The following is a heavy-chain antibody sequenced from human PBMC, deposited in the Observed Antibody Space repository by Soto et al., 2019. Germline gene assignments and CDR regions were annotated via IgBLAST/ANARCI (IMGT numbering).Heavy chain of an antibody. J-gene: IGHJ5*02. V-gene: IGHV2-70*01. D-gene: IGHD3-9*01. Sequence: SVPTLVNPTQTLTLTCTFSGFSLSTSGMCVSWIRQPPGKALEWLALIDWDDDKYYSTSLKTRLTISKDTSKNQVVLTMTNMDPVDTATYYCARSTISGSSFDPWGQGTLVTVSS. CDR3: ARSTISGSSFDP. CDR1: GFSLSTSGMC. CDR2: IDWDDDK.